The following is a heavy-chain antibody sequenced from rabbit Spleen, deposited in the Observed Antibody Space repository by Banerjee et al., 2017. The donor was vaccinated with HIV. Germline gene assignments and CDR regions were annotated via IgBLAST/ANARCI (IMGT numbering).Heavy chain of an antibody. V-gene: IGHV1S47*01. D-gene: IGHD2-1*01. CDR3: VRDRADIGGDYGPYYFDL. J-gene: IGHJ4*01. CDR2: IDPLFAST. CDR1: GFDFSAYG. Sequence: QEQLVESGGGLVQPGGSLKLSCKGSGFDFSAYGMSWVRQAPGKGLEWIGYIDPLFASTYYASWVNGRFSISRENTQNTVYLKLNSLTAADTATYFCVRDRADIGGDYGPYYFDLWGQGTLVTVS.